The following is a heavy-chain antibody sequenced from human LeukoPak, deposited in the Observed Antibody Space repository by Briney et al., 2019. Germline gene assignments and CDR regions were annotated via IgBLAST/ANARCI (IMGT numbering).Heavy chain of an antibody. CDR3: ASGYYYDSSGYYYPDY. V-gene: IGHV1-69*06. Sequence: SVKISCKASGGTFSSYAISWVRQAPGQGLEWMGGIIPIFGTANYAQKFQGRVTITADKSTSTAYMELSSLRSEDTAVYYCASGYYYDSSGYYYPDYWGQGTLVTVSS. CDR1: GGTFSSYA. D-gene: IGHD3-22*01. J-gene: IGHJ4*02. CDR2: IIPIFGTA.